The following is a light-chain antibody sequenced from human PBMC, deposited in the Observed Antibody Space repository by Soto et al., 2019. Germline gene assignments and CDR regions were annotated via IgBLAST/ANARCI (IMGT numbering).Light chain of an antibody. V-gene: IGKV3-15*01. CDR3: QQYSNWPYT. J-gene: IGKJ2*01. CDR1: QSVSSN. CDR2: GAS. Sequence: EIVMTQSPATLSVSPGERATLSCRASQSVSSNLAWYQQKPGQAPSLLIYGASTRATGIPARFSGSGSGTEFTLTISSLQSEDFAVYYCQQYSNWPYTFGQGTKVDIK.